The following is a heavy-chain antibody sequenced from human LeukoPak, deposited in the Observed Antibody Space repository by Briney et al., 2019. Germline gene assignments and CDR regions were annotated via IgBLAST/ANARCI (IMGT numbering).Heavy chain of an antibody. V-gene: IGHV4-34*01. CDR2: INHSGST. D-gene: IGHD7-27*01. J-gene: IGHJ4*02. Sequence: SETLSLTCAVYGGSFSGYYWSWIRQPPGKGLEWIGEINHSGSTNYNPSLKSRVTISVDTSKNQFSLRLSSVTAADTAVYYCARHAWGSMENRYFDYWGQGTLVTVSS. CDR3: ARHAWGSMENRYFDY. CDR1: GGSFSGYY.